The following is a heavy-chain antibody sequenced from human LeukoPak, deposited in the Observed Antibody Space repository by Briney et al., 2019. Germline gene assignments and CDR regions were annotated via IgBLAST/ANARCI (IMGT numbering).Heavy chain of an antibody. J-gene: IGHJ6*02. CDR2: IRTDGTI. D-gene: IGHD3-9*01. Sequence: GGSLRLSCEASGFTSFDFPMNWVRKAPGKGLEWVSHIRTDGTITYADSVKGRFTISRDDAKTSVYLQMNSLRAEDTAVYYCAKVEDDILAYGMDVWGQGTTVTVSS. CDR1: GFTSFDFP. CDR3: AKVEDDILAYGMDV. V-gene: IGHV3-48*04.